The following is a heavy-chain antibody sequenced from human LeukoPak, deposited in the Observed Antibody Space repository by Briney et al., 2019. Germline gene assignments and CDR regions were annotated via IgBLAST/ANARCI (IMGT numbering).Heavy chain of an antibody. CDR1: GFTFSRCA. CDR2: ISASSANI. D-gene: IGHD3-10*01. Sequence: PGGSLRLSCAASGFTFSRCAMNWVRQAPGKGLEWVSYISASSANIHYADSVKGRFTISRDNAKNSLYLQMNSLRAEDTAVYYCARIVADASGSYQHYYYYYMDVWGKGTTVTVSS. CDR3: ARIVADASGSYQHYYYYYMDV. J-gene: IGHJ6*03. V-gene: IGHV3-48*01.